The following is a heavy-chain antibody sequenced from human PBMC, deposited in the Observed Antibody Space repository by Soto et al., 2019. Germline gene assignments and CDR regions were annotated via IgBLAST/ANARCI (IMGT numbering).Heavy chain of an antibody. D-gene: IGHD3-22*01. V-gene: IGHV1-69*01. CDR2: IIPIFGTA. CDR1: GGTFSSYA. CDR3: ARDREYYDSSGYYLFLVY. Sequence: QVQLVQSGAEVKKPGSSVKVSCKASGGTFSSYAISWVRQAPGQGLEWMGGIIPIFGTANYAQKFQGRVTISADESTSTAYMELSSLRAEDTAVYYCARDREYYDSSGYYLFLVYWGQGTLVTVSS. J-gene: IGHJ4*02.